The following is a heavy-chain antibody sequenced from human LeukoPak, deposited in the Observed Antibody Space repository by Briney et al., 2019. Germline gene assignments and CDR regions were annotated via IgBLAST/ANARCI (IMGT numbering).Heavy chain of an antibody. J-gene: IGHJ4*02. D-gene: IGHD3-22*01. CDR3: ARFGDYYESSDCMYFFDY. V-gene: IGHV4-59*01. Sequence: SETLSLTCTVSGDSLSSYYWSWVRQPPGKGLEWIGHIYYIGSTNYNPSLKSRVTISVDTSKNQFSLRLRSATAADTAVYYCARFGDYYESSDCMYFFDYWGQGTLVTVSA. CDR1: GDSLSSYY. CDR2: IYYIGST.